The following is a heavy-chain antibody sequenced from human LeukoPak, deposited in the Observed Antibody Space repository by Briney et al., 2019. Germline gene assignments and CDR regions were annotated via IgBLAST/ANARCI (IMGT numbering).Heavy chain of an antibody. D-gene: IGHD3-10*01. CDR1: GGSISSYY. CDR3: ARALGGYYGSGSSTFDY. J-gene: IGHJ4*02. Sequence: SETLSLTCTVSGGSISSYYWSWVRQPPGKGLEWIGYIYYSGSTNYNPSLKSRVTISVDTSKNQFSLKLSSVTAADTAAYYCARALGGYYGSGSSTFDYWGQGTLVTVSS. V-gene: IGHV4-59*01. CDR2: IYYSGST.